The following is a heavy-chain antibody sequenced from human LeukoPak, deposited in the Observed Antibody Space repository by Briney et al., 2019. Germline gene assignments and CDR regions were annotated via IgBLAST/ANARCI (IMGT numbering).Heavy chain of an antibody. J-gene: IGHJ6*03. CDR3: AREGGETTVDRDYYYYYYMDV. Sequence: ASVKVSCKASGYTFTSYGISWVRQAPGQGLEWMGWISAYNGNTNYAQKLQGRVTMTTDTSTSTAYMELRSLRSDDTAVYYCAREGGETTVDRDYYYYYYMDVWGKGTTVTVSS. CDR2: ISAYNGNT. D-gene: IGHD4-23*01. CDR1: GYTFTSYG. V-gene: IGHV1-18*01.